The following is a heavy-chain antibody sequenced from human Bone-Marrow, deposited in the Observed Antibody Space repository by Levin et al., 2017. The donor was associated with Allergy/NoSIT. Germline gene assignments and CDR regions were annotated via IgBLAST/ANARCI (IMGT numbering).Heavy chain of an antibody. V-gene: IGHV1-58*01. D-gene: IGHD3-3*01. CDR2: IVIGSGKT. J-gene: IGHJ4*02. Sequence: SVKVSCKASGFTFSASAVQWVRQPRGQRHEWIGRIVIGSGKTNYAQKFRERVTITTDTSTGIAYMEVSSLTSEDTAMYYCVADINYDFWSGSSAYWGQGTLVTVSS. CDR1: GFTFSASA. CDR3: VADINYDFWSGSSAY.